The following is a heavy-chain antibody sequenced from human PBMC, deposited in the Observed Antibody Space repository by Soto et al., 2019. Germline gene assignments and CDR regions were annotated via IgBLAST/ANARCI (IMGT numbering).Heavy chain of an antibody. CDR1: GYTFSNYG. J-gene: IGHJ4*02. CDR2: ISAYNGNT. Sequence: GASVKVSCKTSGYTFSNYGINWVRQAPGQGLEWMGWISAYNGNTNFAQKLQDRVSLTTDTSSTTAYMELRSLTSDDTAVYYCARDLVPGYTGFSDYWGQGTLVTVSS. CDR3: ARDLVPGYTGFSDY. V-gene: IGHV1-18*01. D-gene: IGHD5-12*01.